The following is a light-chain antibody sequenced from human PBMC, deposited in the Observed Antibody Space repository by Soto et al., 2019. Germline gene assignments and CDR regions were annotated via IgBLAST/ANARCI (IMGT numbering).Light chain of an antibody. J-gene: IGLJ2*01. CDR3: QSYDSSLSAVL. CDR2: GNI. V-gene: IGLV1-40*01. Sequence: QSVLTQPPSVSGAPGQRVTISCTGSDSNIGARYHVHWYQQFPGTAPKLLIFGNINRPSGVPDRFSGSKSGTSASLAITGLQAEDEADYYCQSYDSSLSAVLFGGGTKLTVL. CDR1: DSNIGARYH.